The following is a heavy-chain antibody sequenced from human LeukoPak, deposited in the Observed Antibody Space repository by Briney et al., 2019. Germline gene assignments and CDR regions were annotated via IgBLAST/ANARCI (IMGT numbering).Heavy chain of an antibody. CDR1: GFTFSDYY. CDR3: ARELQKYYDFWSGYNGAFDI. CDR2: ISSSVSTI. Sequence: PGGSLRLSCAASGFTFSDYYMSWVRQAPGKGLEWGSYISSSVSTIYYADSVKGRFTISRDNAKNSLYLQMNSLRAEDTAVYYCARELQKYYDFWSGYNGAFDIWGQGTMVTVSS. D-gene: IGHD3-3*01. J-gene: IGHJ3*02. V-gene: IGHV3-11*04.